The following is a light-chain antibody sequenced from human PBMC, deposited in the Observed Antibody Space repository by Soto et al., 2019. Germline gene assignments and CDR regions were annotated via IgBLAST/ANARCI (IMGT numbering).Light chain of an antibody. Sequence: QSVLTQPPSASGTPGQRVTISCSGSSSNIGTNYVYWYQHLPGTAPKLRIYRNNQRPSGVPDRFSGSKSGTSASLAISGLRSEDEADYYCATWDANLSGLFGGGTKVTVL. CDR3: ATWDANLSGL. V-gene: IGLV1-47*01. J-gene: IGLJ3*02. CDR2: RNN. CDR1: SSNIGTNY.